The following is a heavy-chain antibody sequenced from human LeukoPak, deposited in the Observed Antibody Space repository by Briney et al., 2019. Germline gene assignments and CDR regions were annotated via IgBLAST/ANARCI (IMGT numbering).Heavy chain of an antibody. J-gene: IGHJ1*01. Sequence: ASVKVSCKASGGTFSSYAISWVRQAPGQGLEWMGGIIPIFGTANYAQNFQGRVTITADESTSTPYMELSSLRSEDTAVYYCARVRSSSCFVFQHWGQGTLVTVSS. CDR3: ARVRSSSCFVFQH. D-gene: IGHD6-13*01. CDR2: IIPIFGTA. CDR1: GGTFSSYA. V-gene: IGHV1-69*13.